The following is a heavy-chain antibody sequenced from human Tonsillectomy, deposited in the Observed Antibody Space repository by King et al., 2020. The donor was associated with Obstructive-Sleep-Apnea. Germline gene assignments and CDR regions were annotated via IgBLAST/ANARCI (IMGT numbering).Heavy chain of an antibody. CDR2: INPIAGST. CDR1: GYTFTSYY. Sequence: VQLVESGAEVKKPGASVKVYCKASGYTFTSYYMHWVRRAPGQASEWMGIINPIAGSTSYAQKFQGRVNMTRDTSTSTVYMELSSLRSEDTAVYYCARDVVVVPAAPGGMDVWGQGTTVTVSS. V-gene: IGHV1-46*01. CDR3: ARDVVVVPAAPGGMDV. D-gene: IGHD2-2*01. J-gene: IGHJ6*02.